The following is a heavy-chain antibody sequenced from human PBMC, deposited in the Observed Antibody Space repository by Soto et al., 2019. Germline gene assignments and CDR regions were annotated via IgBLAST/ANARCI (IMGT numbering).Heavy chain of an antibody. J-gene: IGHJ4*02. CDR3: ARSPEATVTAFDY. CDR1: GGSISSGGYY. Sequence: QVQLQESGPGLVKPSQTLSLTCTVSGGSISSGGYYWSWIRQHPGKGLEWIGYIYYSGSTYYNPSLKSRVTISVDTSKNQFSLKLSSVTPADTDVYYCARSPEATVTAFDYWGQGTLVTVSS. CDR2: IYYSGST. D-gene: IGHD4-17*01. V-gene: IGHV4-31*03.